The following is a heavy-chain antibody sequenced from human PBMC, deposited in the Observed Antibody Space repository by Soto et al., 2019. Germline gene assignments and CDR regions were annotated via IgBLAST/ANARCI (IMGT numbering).Heavy chain of an antibody. CDR1: GGSVSSGSYY. CDR2: IYYSGST. CDR3: ARKGGAARGFDY. D-gene: IGHD6-6*01. Sequence: SETLSLTCTVSGGSVSSGSYYWSWIRQPPGKGLEWIGYIYYSGSTNYNPSLKSRVTISVDTSKNQFSLKLSSVTAADTAVYYCARKGGAARGFDYWGQGTLATVSS. V-gene: IGHV4-61*01. J-gene: IGHJ4*02.